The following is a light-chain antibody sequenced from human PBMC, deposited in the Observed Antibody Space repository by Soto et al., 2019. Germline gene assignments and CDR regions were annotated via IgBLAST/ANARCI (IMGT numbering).Light chain of an antibody. Sequence: EIILTHSPGTLSLSPWDRATLSCGASQSVISDYLAWYQQKPGQAPRLLFYGASTGATGLPARFSGSGSGTEFTLTINSLQAEDCAVYYCQQYYNCPRTFGHGTRLEIK. CDR1: QSVISD. CDR2: GAS. J-gene: IGKJ5*01. V-gene: IGKV3-15*01. CDR3: QQYYNCPRT.